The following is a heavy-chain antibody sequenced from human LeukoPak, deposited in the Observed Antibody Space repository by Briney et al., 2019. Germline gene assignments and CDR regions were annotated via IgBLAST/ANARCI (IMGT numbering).Heavy chain of an antibody. Sequence: GGSLRLSCAASGFTFSSYEMNWVRQAPGKGLEWVSGINWNGGSTGYADSVKGRFTISRDNAKNSLYLQMNSLRAEDTALYYCARLGYCSGGSCYAGNYYYYYMDVWGKGTTVTVSS. CDR1: GFTFSSYE. CDR2: INWNGGST. J-gene: IGHJ6*03. D-gene: IGHD2-15*01. V-gene: IGHV3-20*04. CDR3: ARLGYCSGGSCYAGNYYYYYMDV.